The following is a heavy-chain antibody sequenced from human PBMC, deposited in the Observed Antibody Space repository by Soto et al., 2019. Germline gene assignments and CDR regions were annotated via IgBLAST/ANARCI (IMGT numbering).Heavy chain of an antibody. J-gene: IGHJ4*02. CDR2: INHSGST. CDR3: ARGPLGYCSSTSCENDSYIDF. CDR1: GGSFSGYY. D-gene: IGHD2-2*01. Sequence: SETLSLTCAVYGGSFSGYYWSWIRQPPGKGLEWIGEINHSGSTNYNPSLKSRVTISVDTSKNQFSLKLSSVTAADTAVYYCARGPLGYCSSTSCENDSYIDFWAQGNLVTVSS. V-gene: IGHV4-34*01.